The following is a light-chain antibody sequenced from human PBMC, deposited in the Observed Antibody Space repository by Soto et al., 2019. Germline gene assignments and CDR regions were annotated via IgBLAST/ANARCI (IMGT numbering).Light chain of an antibody. CDR1: QDISNY. V-gene: IGKV1-27*01. Sequence: DIQMTQSPSSLSASVGDRVTITCRASQDISNYFAWYQQKPGKLPKLLIYAASTLQSGGPSRFSGSGSGTDSTLTIRSLQPEDVATYYCQQYDSAPYTFGQGTKVEIK. J-gene: IGKJ2*01. CDR3: QQYDSAPYT. CDR2: AAS.